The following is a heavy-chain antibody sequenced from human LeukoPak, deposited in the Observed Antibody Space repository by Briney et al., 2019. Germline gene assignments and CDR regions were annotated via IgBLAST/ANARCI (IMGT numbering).Heavy chain of an antibody. V-gene: IGHV3-21*01. Sequence: GGSLRLSCAASGFTFSSYSMNWVRQAPGKGLEWVSSISTSSSYINYADSVKGRFTISRDNAKKSLYLQMNSLRAEDTAVYYCARVASGSGSYFYWGQGTLVTVSS. CDR1: GFTFSSYS. D-gene: IGHD3-10*01. CDR3: ARVASGSGSYFY. CDR2: ISTSSSYI. J-gene: IGHJ4*02.